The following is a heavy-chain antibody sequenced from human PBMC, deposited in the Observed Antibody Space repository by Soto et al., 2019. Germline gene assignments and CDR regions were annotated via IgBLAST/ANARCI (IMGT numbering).Heavy chain of an antibody. D-gene: IGHD5-12*01. CDR1: GLPFSTFW. Sequence: GWSLRLSCAASGLPFSTFWMHWVRQAPGKGLVWVSRINTDGSKTTYAASVKGRFTISRDNAKNTVYLQMDSLRAEDTAVYYCATVATNSYNWLDPWGQGTLVTVSS. V-gene: IGHV3-74*01. CDR3: ATVATNSYNWLDP. CDR2: INTDGSKT. J-gene: IGHJ5*02.